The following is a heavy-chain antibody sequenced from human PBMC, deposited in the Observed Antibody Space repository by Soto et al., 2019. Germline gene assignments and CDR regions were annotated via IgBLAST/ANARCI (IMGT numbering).Heavy chain of an antibody. CDR3: AGGGVRGVVTRTRDYYGMDV. CDR2: MFLGGSDT. D-gene: IGHD3-10*01. V-gene: IGHV5-51*01. CDR1: GDTFSSYW. J-gene: IGHJ6*02. Sequence: GESLKISCQGSGDTFSSYWIGWVRQMPGKGLEWMGIMFLGGSDTRYSPSFQGRVNISADKSISTAYLQWSSLKASDTAMYYCAGGGVRGVVTRTRDYYGMDVWGQGTTVTVSS.